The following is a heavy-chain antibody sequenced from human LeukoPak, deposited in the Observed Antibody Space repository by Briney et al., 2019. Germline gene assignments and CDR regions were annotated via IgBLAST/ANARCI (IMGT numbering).Heavy chain of an antibody. D-gene: IGHD2-2*01. CDR3: AKAYCSSTSCSLDY. V-gene: IGHV3-9*01. CDR2: ISWNSGSI. CDR1: GFTFDDYA. J-gene: IGHJ4*02. Sequence: GRSLRLSCAASGFTFDDYAMHLVRQAPGKGLEWVSGISWNSGSIGYADSVKGRFTISRDNAKNSLYLQMNSLRAEDTALYYCAKAYCSSTSCSLDYWGQGTLVTVSS.